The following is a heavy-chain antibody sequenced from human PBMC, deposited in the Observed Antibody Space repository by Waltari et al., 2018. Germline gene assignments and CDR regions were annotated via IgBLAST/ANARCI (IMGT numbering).Heavy chain of an antibody. CDR2: VDREVGET. J-gene: IGHJ4*02. V-gene: IGHV1-24*01. D-gene: IGHD1-26*01. CDR3: ATGTPDSYKAPDY. CDR1: GYTLTELS. Sequence: QVQLVQSGAEVKKPGASVKVSCKVSGYTLTELSMHWGRQAPGKGLEWMGGVDREVGETIYAQTFQGRVTMTEDTSTDTAYMELSSLRSEDTAVYYCATGTPDSYKAPDYWDPGTLVTVSS.